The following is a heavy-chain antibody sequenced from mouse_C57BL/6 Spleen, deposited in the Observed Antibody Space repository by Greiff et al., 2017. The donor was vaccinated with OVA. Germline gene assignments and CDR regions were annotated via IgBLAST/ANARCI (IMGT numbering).Heavy chain of an antibody. Sequence: QVQLQQPGAELVRPGSSVKLSCKASGYTFTSYWMHWVKQRPIQGLEWIGNIDPSDSETHYNQKFKDKATLTVDKSSSTAYMQLSSLTSEDSAVYYCARSYSNYGFYYYAMDYWGQGTSVTVSS. CDR2: IDPSDSET. J-gene: IGHJ4*01. V-gene: IGHV1-52*01. CDR3: ARSYSNYGFYYYAMDY. D-gene: IGHD2-5*01. CDR1: GYTFTSYW.